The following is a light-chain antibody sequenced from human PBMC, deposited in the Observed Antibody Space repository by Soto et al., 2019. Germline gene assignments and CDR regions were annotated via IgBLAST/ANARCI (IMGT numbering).Light chain of an antibody. J-gene: IGKJ1*01. CDR1: QNINRW. CDR2: DAS. V-gene: IGKV1-5*01. CDR3: QQYNKYLWT. Sequence: DIQMTQSPATLSASVGDRVTITCRASQNINRWLAWYRQKPGKAPVLLIYDASSLKDGVPSRFSGSGSGTEFTFTISSLQPDDFATYFCQQYNKYLWTFGQGTKVEI.